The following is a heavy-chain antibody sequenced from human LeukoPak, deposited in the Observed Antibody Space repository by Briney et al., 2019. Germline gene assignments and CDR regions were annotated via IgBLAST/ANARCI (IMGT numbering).Heavy chain of an antibody. D-gene: IGHD3-10*01. J-gene: IGHJ5*02. V-gene: IGHV4-34*01. CDR2: INHSGST. CDR1: GGSISSYY. CDR3: ARGRWFGHNWFDP. Sequence: SETLSLTCTVSGGSISSYYWSWIRQPPGKGLEWIGEINHSGSTNYNPSLKSRVTISVDTSKNQFSLKLSSVTAADTAVYYCARGRWFGHNWFDPWGQGTLVTVSS.